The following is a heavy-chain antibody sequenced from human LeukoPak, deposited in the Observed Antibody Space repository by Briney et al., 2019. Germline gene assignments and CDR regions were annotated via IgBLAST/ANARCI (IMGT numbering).Heavy chain of an antibody. CDR3: ARDGGSYPGHVDV. J-gene: IGHJ6*04. CDR1: GGSISSGGYY. CDR2: IYHSGST. V-gene: IGHV4-30-2*01. D-gene: IGHD1-26*01. Sequence: PSETLSLTCTVSGGSISSGGYYWSWIRQPPGKGLEWIGYIYHSGSTYYNPSLKSRVTISVDRSKNQFSLKLSSVTAADTAVYYCARDGGSYPGHVDVWGKGTTVTVSS.